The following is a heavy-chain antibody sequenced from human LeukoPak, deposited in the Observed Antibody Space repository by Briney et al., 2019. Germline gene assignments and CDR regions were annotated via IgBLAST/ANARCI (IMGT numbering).Heavy chain of an antibody. V-gene: IGHV4-38-2*02. CDR2: IYYSGST. J-gene: IGHJ4*02. CDR3: ARGAAATY. CDR1: GYSISSGYY. D-gene: IGHD2-15*01. Sequence: SETLSLTCTVSGYSISSGYYWGWIRQPPGKGLEWIGYIYYSGSTYYNSSLRSRVTISVDTSKNQFSLRLSSVTAADTAVYYCARGAAATYWGQGTLVTVSS.